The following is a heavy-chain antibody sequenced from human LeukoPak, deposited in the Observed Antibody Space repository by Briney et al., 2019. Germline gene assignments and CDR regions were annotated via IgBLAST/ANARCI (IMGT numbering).Heavy chain of an antibody. D-gene: IGHD3-22*01. V-gene: IGHV3-7*01. CDR2: IKQDGSEK. CDR3: ARESQIPKYYYDSSGYYAY. CDR1: GFTFSSYW. Sequence: GGSLRLSCAASGFTFSSYWMSWVRQPPGKGLEWVANIKQDGSEKYYVDSVKGRFTISRDNAKNSLYLQMNSLRAEDTAVYYCARESQIPKYYYDSSGYYAYWGQGTLVTVSP. J-gene: IGHJ4*02.